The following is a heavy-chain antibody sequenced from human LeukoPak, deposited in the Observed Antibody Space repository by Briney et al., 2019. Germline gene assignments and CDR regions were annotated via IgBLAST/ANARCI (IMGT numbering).Heavy chain of an antibody. J-gene: IGHJ4*02. Sequence: SETLSLTCTVSGGSISSSHYYWDWIRQPPGKGLEWIGNIYYSGSTNYNPSLKSRVTISVDTSKNQFSLKLSSVTAADTAVYYCARSGIFGVVMVYFDYWGQGTLVTVSS. CDR2: IYYSGST. CDR1: GGSISSSHYY. CDR3: ARSGIFGVVMVYFDY. V-gene: IGHV4-39*07. D-gene: IGHD3-3*01.